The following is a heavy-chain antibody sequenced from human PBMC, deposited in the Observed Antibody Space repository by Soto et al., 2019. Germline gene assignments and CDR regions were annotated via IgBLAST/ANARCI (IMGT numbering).Heavy chain of an antibody. Sequence: QITLKESGPTLVKPTQTLTLTCTFSGFSLSTSGVGVGGIRQPPGKALEWLALIYWDDDKRYSPSLKSRLTITKDTSKHQVVLTMTNMDPVDTATYYCAHTNGDPDAFDIWGQGTMVTVSS. CDR3: AHTNGDPDAFDI. CDR2: IYWDDDK. J-gene: IGHJ3*02. CDR1: GFSLSTSGVG. V-gene: IGHV2-5*02. D-gene: IGHD4-17*01.